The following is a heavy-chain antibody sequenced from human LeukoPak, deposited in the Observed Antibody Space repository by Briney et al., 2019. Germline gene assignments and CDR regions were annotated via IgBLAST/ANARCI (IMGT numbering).Heavy chain of an antibody. Sequence: PGGSLRLSCAASGSTFSSYSMNWVRQAPGKGLEWVSAISGSGGSTYYADSVKGRFTISRDNSKNTLYLQMNSLRAEDTAVYYCANTYSNYVGGAFDIWGQGTMVTVSS. CDR1: GSTFSSYS. J-gene: IGHJ3*02. CDR3: ANTYSNYVGGAFDI. V-gene: IGHV3-23*01. D-gene: IGHD4-11*01. CDR2: ISGSGGST.